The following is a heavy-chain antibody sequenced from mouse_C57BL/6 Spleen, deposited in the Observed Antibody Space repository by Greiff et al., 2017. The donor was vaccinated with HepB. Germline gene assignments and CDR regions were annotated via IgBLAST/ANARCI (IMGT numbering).Heavy chain of an antibody. CDR1: GYTFTSYW. CDR2: IDPSDSYT. V-gene: IGHV1-50*01. CDR3: ARRTTP. Sequence: VQLQQPGAELVKPGASVKLSCKASGYTFTSYWMQWVKQRPGQGLEWIGEIDPSDSYTNYNQKFKGKATLTVDTYSSTAYMQLSSLTSEDSAVYYCARRTTPWGQGTLVTVSA. D-gene: IGHD2-12*01. J-gene: IGHJ3*01.